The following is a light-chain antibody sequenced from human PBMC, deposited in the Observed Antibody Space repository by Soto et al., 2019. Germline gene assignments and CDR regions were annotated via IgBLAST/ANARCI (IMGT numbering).Light chain of an antibody. CDR1: SSNIGTYR. Sequence: QSVLTQPPSASGTPGQRVTISCSGSSSNIGTYRVSWYQHFPGTAPRLLIYSDNQRPSGVPDRFSASKSGPSASLAISGLQSEDEDYFYCEAWDDSLNGCVFGTGTKVTVL. CDR2: SDN. V-gene: IGLV1-44*01. J-gene: IGLJ1*01. CDR3: EAWDDSLNGCV.